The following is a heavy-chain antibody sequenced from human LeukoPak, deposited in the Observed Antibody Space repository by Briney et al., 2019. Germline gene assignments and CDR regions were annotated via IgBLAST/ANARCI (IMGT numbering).Heavy chain of an antibody. CDR2: MNPNSGNT. J-gene: IGHJ4*02. Sequence: ASVKVSCKTSGYTFTSYDINWVRQATGQGLEWMGWMNPNSGNTGYAQKFQGRVTMTRNSSIATAYMELSSLRSEDTAVYYCARRHGRCSDGSCYYPDYWGQGTLVTVSS. CDR1: GYTFTSYD. D-gene: IGHD2-15*01. CDR3: ARRHGRCSDGSCYYPDY. V-gene: IGHV1-8*01.